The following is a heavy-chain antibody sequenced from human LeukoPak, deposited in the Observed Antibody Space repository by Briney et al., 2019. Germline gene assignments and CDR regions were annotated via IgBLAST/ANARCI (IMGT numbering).Heavy chain of an antibody. D-gene: IGHD3-10*01. CDR1: GGSFSGYY. CDR3: ARRKERVLWFGELRPRGWFDP. V-gene: IGHV4-34*01. J-gene: IGHJ5*02. Sequence: SETLSLTCAVYGGSFSGYYWSWIRQPPGKGLEWIGEINHSGSTNYNPSLKSRVTISVDTSKNQFSPKLSSVTAADTAVYYCARRKERVLWFGELRPRGWFDPWGQGTLVTVSS. CDR2: INHSGST.